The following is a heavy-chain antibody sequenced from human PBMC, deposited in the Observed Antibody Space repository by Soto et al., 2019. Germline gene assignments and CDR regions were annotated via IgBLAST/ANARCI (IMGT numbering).Heavy chain of an antibody. CDR1: GFSFSTYG. J-gene: IGHJ4*02. CDR2: MSYDGGNK. V-gene: IGHV3-30*03. CDR3: ASWAGYSSDSWSYVIPLDY. D-gene: IGHD3-10*01. Sequence: QVQLVESGRGVVQPGRSLRLSCAASGFSFSTYGMHWVRQAPGKGLEWVAFMSYDGGNKYYAESVRGRFTISRDNSKNPLFLQMNTLRAEDTAVYYCASWAGYSSDSWSYVIPLDYWGPATLATVSS.